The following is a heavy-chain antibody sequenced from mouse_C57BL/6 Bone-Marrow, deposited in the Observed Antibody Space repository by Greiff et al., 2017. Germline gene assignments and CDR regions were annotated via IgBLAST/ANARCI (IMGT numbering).Heavy chain of an antibody. Sequence: QVQLQQPGAELVMPGASVKLSCKASGYTFTSYWMHWVKQRPGQGLEWIGEIDPSDSYTNYNQKFKGKSTLTVDKSSSTAYMQLSSLTSEDSAVYYCASHYYGSPYYYAMDYWGQGTSVTVSS. J-gene: IGHJ4*01. CDR3: ASHYYGSPYYYAMDY. D-gene: IGHD1-1*01. CDR1: GYTFTSYW. CDR2: IDPSDSYT. V-gene: IGHV1-69*01.